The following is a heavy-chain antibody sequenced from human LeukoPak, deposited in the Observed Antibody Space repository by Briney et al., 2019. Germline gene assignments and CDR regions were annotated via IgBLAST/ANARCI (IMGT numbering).Heavy chain of an antibody. CDR3: AKDPICDY. Sequence: PGGSLRLSCAASVFTFSSSSMSWVRQAPGKGLEWVAVISYDGSNKYYADSVKGRFTISRDSSKNTLYLQMNSLRAEDTAVYYCAKDPICDYWGQGTLVTVSS. J-gene: IGHJ4*02. V-gene: IGHV3-30*18. CDR2: ISYDGSNK. CDR1: VFTFSSSS. D-gene: IGHD2-21*01.